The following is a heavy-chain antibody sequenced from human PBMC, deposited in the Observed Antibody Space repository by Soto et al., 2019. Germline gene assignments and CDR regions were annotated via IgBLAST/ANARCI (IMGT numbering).Heavy chain of an antibody. Sequence: GGSLRISCAASGFTFNNYAMNWVRQAPGKGLEWVATISATGGSTYYADSVKGRFTVSRDNSKNTLYLQMNGLRVEDTAVYYYGNGDLRDLLSFPARRSSDL. CDR2: ISATGGST. CDR1: GFTFNNYA. CDR3: GNGDLRDLLSFPARRSSDL. D-gene: IGHD2-15*01. V-gene: IGHV3-23*01. J-gene: IGHJ2*01.